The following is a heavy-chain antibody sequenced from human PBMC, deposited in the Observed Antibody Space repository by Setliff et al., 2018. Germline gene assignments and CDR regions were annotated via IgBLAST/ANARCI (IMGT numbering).Heavy chain of an antibody. CDR1: GFTLNTYG. CDR3: ARDVFDFRTGLAAP. CDR2: INPHGSEK. Sequence: GESLKISCAASGFTLNTYGISWVRQAPGKGLEWLASINPHGSEKYYADSVKGRFTISRDNAKNSLYLQMNSLRVEDTAVYYCARDVFDFRTGLAAPWGQGTLVTVSS. D-gene: IGHD3-3*01. V-gene: IGHV3-7*01. J-gene: IGHJ5*02.